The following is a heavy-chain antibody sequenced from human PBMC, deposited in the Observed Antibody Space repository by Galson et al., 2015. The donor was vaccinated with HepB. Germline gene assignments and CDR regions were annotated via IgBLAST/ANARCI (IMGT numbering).Heavy chain of an antibody. D-gene: IGHD2-2*01. CDR2: ISNSGSYT. Sequence: SLRLSCAASGFTFSDYYMSWIRQAPGRGLEWLSYISNSGSYTNSADSARGRFTIPRDNAKNSLYLQMNSLRAEDTAVYYCATHSTRCYGRCYFDSWGQGTLVTVSS. J-gene: IGHJ4*02. V-gene: IGHV3-11*03. CDR1: GFTFSDYY. CDR3: ATHSTRCYGRCYFDS.